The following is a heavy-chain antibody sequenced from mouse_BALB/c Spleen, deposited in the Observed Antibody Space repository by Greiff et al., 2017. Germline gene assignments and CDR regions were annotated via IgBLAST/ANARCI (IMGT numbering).Heavy chain of an antibody. D-gene: IGHD2-14*01. CDR2: IWSGGST. CDR1: GFSLTSYG. CDR3: ASAYRSYYYAMDY. Sequence: VQLQESGPGLVQPSQSLSITCTVSGFSLTSYGVHWVRQSPGKGLEWLGVIWSGGSTDYNAAFISRLSISKDNSKSQVFFKMNSLQANDTAIYYCASAYRSYYYAMDYWGQGTSVTVSS. V-gene: IGHV2-2*02. J-gene: IGHJ4*01.